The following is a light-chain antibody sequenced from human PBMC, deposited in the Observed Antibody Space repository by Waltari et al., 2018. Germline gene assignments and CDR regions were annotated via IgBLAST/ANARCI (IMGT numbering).Light chain of an antibody. CDR3: SSYAGATL. Sequence: QSALTQTASVSGSPGQSITISCTGTSGDVGRYILVSWYQQHPGKAPKLMIYEIYKRPSWISDRVSGSTSGNPASLTISGLQAEYEADYYCSSYAGATLYGGGTKLTVL. CDR1: SGDVGRYIL. CDR2: EIY. V-gene: IGLV2-23*02. J-gene: IGLJ2*01.